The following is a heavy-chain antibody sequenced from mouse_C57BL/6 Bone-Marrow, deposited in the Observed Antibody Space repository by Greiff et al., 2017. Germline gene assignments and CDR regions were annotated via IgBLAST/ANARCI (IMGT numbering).Heavy chain of an antibody. Sequence: EVNVVESGGGLVKPGGSLKLSCAASGFTFSSYAMSWVRQTPEKRLEWVATISDGGSYTYYPDNVKGRFTISRDNAKNNLYLQMSHLKSEDTAMYYCASMDYWGQGTAGTVSS. J-gene: IGHJ4*01. CDR1: GFTFSSYA. CDR2: ISDGGSYT. V-gene: IGHV5-4*03. CDR3: ASMDY.